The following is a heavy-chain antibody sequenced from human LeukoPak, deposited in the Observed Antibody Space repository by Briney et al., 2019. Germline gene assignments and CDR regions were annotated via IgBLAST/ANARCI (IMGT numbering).Heavy chain of an antibody. J-gene: IGHJ4*02. CDR1: GFTFSSYA. V-gene: IGHV3-30-3*01. CDR3: ARIPINYYGSGSSLDY. CDR2: ISYDGSNK. D-gene: IGHD3-10*01. Sequence: PGGSLRLSCAASGFTFSSYAMHWVRQAPGKGLEWVAVISYDGSNKYYADSVKGRFTISRDNSKNTLYLQMNSLRAEDTAVYYCARIPINYYGSGSSLDYWGQGTLVTVSS.